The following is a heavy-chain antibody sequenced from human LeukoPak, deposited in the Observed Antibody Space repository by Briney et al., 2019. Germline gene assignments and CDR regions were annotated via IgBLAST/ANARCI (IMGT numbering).Heavy chain of an antibody. V-gene: IGHV3-74*01. D-gene: IGHD3-22*01. J-gene: IGHJ4*02. CDR1: GFTFSSYW. CDR3: ARPPMIVVDQFDY. CDR2: INSDGSST. Sequence: GGSLRLSCAASGFTFSSYWMHWVRQAPGKGLVWVSRINSDGSSTSYADSVKGRFTISRDNAKNTLYLQMNSLRAEDTAVYYCARPPMIVVDQFDYWGQGTLVTVSS.